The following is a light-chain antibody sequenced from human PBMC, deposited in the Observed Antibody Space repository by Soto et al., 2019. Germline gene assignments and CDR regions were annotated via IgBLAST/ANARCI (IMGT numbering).Light chain of an antibody. V-gene: IGKV3D-20*02. CDR2: GAT. J-gene: IGKJ4*01. Sequence: TVLTQSRGTLSLSPVERSTLSCRASQSVRSYLAWYQQKPGQAPRLLIYGATSRASGIPDRFIGSGSGTDFTLIISRLEPEDFAVYYCQQRVNWPPTFGGGTKVDIK. CDR3: QQRVNWPPT. CDR1: QSVRSY.